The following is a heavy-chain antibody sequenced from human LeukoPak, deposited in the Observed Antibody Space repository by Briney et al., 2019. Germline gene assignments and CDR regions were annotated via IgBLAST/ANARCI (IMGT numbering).Heavy chain of an antibody. CDR1: GYTFNDHY. J-gene: IGHJ4*02. D-gene: IGHD3-16*02. CDR3: ARYPIYAFVWGSYRYTFDY. Sequence: ASVKVSCKASGYTFNDHYIHWVRQAHGQGLEWMGWINPNSGGTNYAQKLQGRVTMTRDTSISTAYMELSSLRSDDTAVYYCARYPIYAFVWGSYRYTFDYWGQGTLVTVSS. CDR2: INPNSGGT. V-gene: IGHV1-2*02.